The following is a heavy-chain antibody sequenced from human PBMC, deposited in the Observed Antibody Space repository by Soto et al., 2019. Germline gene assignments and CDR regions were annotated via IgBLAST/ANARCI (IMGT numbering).Heavy chain of an antibody. CDR2: IYSGGST. CDR1: GFTVSSNY. CDR3: ARGEGDTYYYYGLDV. Sequence: GGSLRLSCAASGFTVSSNYMSWVRQAPGKGLEWVSVIYSGGSTYYADSVKGRFTISRDNSKNTLYLQMNSLRAEDTAVYYCARGEGDTYYYYGLDVSGQGTTVTVSS. J-gene: IGHJ6*01. D-gene: IGHD3-16*01. V-gene: IGHV3-53*01.